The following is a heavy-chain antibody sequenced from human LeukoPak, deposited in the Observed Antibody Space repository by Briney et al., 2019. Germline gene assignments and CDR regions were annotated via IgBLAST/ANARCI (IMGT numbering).Heavy chain of an antibody. V-gene: IGHV4-59*01. CDR1: GGAIGSYY. CDR2: IGYSGRT. D-gene: IGHD6-13*01. Sequence: SETLSLTCTVSGGAIGSYYWSWIRQPPGKGLEWIGYIGYSGRTNYNPSLKSRVTISVDTSKNQFSLNLRSVTAADTAVYYCASLIAAAGNLDYWGQGTLVTVSS. CDR3: ASLIAAAGNLDY. J-gene: IGHJ4*02.